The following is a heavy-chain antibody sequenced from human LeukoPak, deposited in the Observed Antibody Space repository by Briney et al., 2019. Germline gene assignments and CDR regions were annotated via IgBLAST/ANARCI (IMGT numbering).Heavy chain of an antibody. V-gene: IGHV4-34*01. CDR2: INHSGST. CDR3: ARVESTRTYYYYYMDV. Sequence: KTSETLSLTCAVYGGSLGGYSWSWIRQPPGKGLEWIGEINHSGSTNYNPSLKSRVTISVDTSKNQFSLKLSSVTAADTAVYYCARVESTRTYYYYYMDVWGKGTTVTISS. CDR1: GGSLGGYS. J-gene: IGHJ6*03. D-gene: IGHD2-15*01.